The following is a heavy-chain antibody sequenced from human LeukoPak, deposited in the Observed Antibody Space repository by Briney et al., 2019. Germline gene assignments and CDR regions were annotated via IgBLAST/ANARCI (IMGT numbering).Heavy chain of an antibody. CDR1: GYTFTGYH. J-gene: IGHJ6*03. CDR3: ARGGLPFYYYYMDV. V-gene: IGHV1-2*02. Sequence: GASVKVSCKASGYTFTGYHMNWVRQAPGQGLEWMGWINPNSGGTNHAQKFQGRVTMTRDTSISTAYMELSSLRSDDTAVYYCARGGLPFYYYYMDVWGKGTTVTVSS. D-gene: IGHD2-15*01. CDR2: INPNSGGT.